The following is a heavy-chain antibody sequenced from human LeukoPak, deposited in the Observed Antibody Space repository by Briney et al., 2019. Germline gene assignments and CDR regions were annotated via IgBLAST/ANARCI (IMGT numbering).Heavy chain of an antibody. CDR2: IYHSGNT. CDR3: TSLRVPGDFDY. CDR1: GYSISSGYY. D-gene: IGHD3-16*01. Sequence: PSETLSLTCTVSGYSISSGYYWGWIRQPPGKGLEWIGNIYHSGNTYYNSSLKSRVTISVDTSKNQFSLRLTSVTAADTAVYYCTSLRVPGDFDYWGQGTLVTVSS. J-gene: IGHJ4*02. V-gene: IGHV4-38-2*02.